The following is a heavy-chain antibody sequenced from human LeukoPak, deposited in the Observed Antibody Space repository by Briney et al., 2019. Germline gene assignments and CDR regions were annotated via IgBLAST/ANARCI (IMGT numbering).Heavy chain of an antibody. D-gene: IGHD6-13*01. CDR3: ARDRYSSSWYQDY. V-gene: IGHV1-18*04. J-gene: IGHJ4*02. Sequence: ASVKVSCKASGYTFTGYYMHWVRQAPGQGLEWMGWISAYNGNTNYAQKLQGRVTMTTDTSTSTAYMELRSLRSDDTAVYYCARDRYSSSWYQDYWGQGTLVTVSS. CDR2: ISAYNGNT. CDR1: GYTFTGYY.